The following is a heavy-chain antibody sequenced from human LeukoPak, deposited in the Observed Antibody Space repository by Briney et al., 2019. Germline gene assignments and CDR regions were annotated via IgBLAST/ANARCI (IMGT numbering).Heavy chain of an antibody. CDR1: GYTFTSYG. Sequence: ASVKVSCKASGYTFTSYGISWVRRAPGQGLEWMGWISAYNGNTNYAQKLQGRVTMTTDTSTSTAYMELRSLRSDDTAVYYCARNYYDSSGYYLPDFDYWGQGTLVTVSS. CDR3: ARNYYDSSGYYLPDFDY. J-gene: IGHJ4*02. CDR2: ISAYNGNT. D-gene: IGHD3-22*01. V-gene: IGHV1-18*01.